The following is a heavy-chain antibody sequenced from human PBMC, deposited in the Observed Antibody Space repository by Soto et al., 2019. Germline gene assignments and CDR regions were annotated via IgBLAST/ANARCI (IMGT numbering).Heavy chain of an antibody. V-gene: IGHV3-23*01. D-gene: IGHD3-3*01. J-gene: IGHJ5*02. CDR2: ITRTSGTT. CDR3: ATSSRDRITVFGAVLNHPFVNWFDR. Sequence: LRLSCVTSGFTMSNYVMNWVRQAPGKGLEWISAITRTSGTTYYADSVKGRSTVSRDNSKNTLFLQLSNLRADDTATYYCATSSRDRITVFGAVLNHPFVNWFDRWGQGTLVTVSS. CDR1: GFTMSNYV.